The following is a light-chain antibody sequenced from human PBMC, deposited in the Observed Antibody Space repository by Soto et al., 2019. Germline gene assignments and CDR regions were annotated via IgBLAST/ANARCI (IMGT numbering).Light chain of an antibody. J-gene: IGKJ1*01. CDR2: AAS. V-gene: IGKV1-39*01. Sequence: DIQMTQSPSSLSASVGGIITITFLASQSISRYFKWYHHKPEKAPQLLINAASSLERGVPSRFSGGGSGTDFTLNISSLQPDDFATYYCQQNYRATPWTFGQGTKVDIK. CDR3: QQNYRATPWT. CDR1: QSISRY.